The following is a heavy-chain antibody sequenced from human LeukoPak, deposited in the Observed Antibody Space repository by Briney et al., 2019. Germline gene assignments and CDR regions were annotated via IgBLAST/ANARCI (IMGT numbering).Heavy chain of an antibody. Sequence: GGSLRLSCAASGFTFSSYAMSWVRQAPGKGLEWVSAISGSGGSTYYADSVKGRFTISRDNSKNTLYLQMNSLRAEDTAVYYCAKDLDYGGMEQEYYFDYWGQGTLVTVSS. J-gene: IGHJ4*02. CDR2: ISGSGGST. CDR3: AKDLDYGGMEQEYYFDY. V-gene: IGHV3-23*01. D-gene: IGHD4-23*01. CDR1: GFTFSSYA.